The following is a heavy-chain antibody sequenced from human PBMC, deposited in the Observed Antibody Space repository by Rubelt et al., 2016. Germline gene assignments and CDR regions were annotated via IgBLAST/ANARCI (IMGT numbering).Heavy chain of an antibody. Sequence: TIYYADSVKGRFTISRDNAKNSLYLQMNSLRAEDTAVYYCARGGAAMVYYYYYYGMDVRGQGTTVTVSS. J-gene: IGHJ6*02. CDR3: ARGGAAMVYYYYYYGMDV. D-gene: IGHD5-18*01. V-gene: IGHV3-48*01. CDR2: TI.